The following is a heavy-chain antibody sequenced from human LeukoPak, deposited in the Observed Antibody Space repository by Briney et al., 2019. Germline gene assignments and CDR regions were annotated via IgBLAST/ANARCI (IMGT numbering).Heavy chain of an antibody. CDR3: ARVAGWLQFGY. V-gene: IGHV4-59*01. Sequence: SETLSLTCTVSGGSISNYDWSWIRQPPGKGLEWIGYISYSGSTNYNPSLKSRVTILVDTSKNQFSLRLSSVTAADTAVYYCARVAGWLQFGYWGQGTLVTVSS. CDR2: ISYSGST. J-gene: IGHJ4*02. CDR1: GGSISNYD. D-gene: IGHD5-24*01.